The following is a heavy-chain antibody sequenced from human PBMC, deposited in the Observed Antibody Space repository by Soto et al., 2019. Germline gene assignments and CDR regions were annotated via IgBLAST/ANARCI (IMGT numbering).Heavy chain of an antibody. D-gene: IGHD2-2*01. CDR2: ISAYNGNT. CDR3: ARVLNIVVVPAATSWFDP. CDR1: GYTFTSYG. J-gene: IGHJ5*02. Sequence: ASVKVSCKASGYTFTSYGISWVRQAPGQGLEWMGWISAYNGNTNYAQKHQGRVTMTTDTSTSTAYMELRSLRSDDTAVYYCARVLNIVVVPAATSWFDPWGQGTLVTVSS. V-gene: IGHV1-18*01.